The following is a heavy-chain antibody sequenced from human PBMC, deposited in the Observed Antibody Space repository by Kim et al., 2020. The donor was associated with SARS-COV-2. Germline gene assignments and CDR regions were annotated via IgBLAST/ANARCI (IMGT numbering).Heavy chain of an antibody. V-gene: IGHV1-58*02. CDR2: IVVGSGNT. Sequence: SVKVSCKASGFTFTSSAMQWVRQARGQRLEWIGWIVVGSGNTNYAQKFQERVTITRDMSTSTAYMELSSLRSEDTAVYYCAANEWGYYDSFHFDYWGQGTLVTVSS. CDR3: AANEWGYYDSFHFDY. CDR1: GFTFTSSA. J-gene: IGHJ4*02. D-gene: IGHD3-22*01.